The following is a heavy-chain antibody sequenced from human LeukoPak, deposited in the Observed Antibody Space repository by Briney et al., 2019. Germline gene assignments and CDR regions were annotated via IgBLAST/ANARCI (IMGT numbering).Heavy chain of an antibody. V-gene: IGHV3-74*01. J-gene: IGHJ4*02. Sequence: GGSLRLSCAASGFTFSSHWMHWVRQTPGKGLVWVSRISSDASTTNYADSVKGRFTISRDNAKNTLYLQMISLRAEDTAVYYCARVAVGGDYSGAPDYWGQGTLVTVSS. D-gene: IGHD4-11*01. CDR3: ARVAVGGDYSGAPDY. CDR1: GFTFSSHW. CDR2: ISSDASTT.